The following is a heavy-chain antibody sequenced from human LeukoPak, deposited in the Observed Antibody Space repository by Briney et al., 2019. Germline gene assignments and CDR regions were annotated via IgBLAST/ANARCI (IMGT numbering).Heavy chain of an antibody. Sequence: GGSLRLSCAASGFTFSSYAMHWVRQAPGKGLEWVAVISYDGSNKYYADSVKGRFTISRDNSKNTLYLQMNSLRAEDTAVYYCANSWIQLWTPIDYWGQGTLVTVSS. CDR2: ISYDGSNK. V-gene: IGHV3-30*04. D-gene: IGHD5-18*01. CDR3: ANSWIQLWTPIDY. J-gene: IGHJ4*02. CDR1: GFTFSSYA.